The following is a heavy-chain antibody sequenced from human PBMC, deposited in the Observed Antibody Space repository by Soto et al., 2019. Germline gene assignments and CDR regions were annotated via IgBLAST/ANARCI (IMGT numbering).Heavy chain of an antibody. CDR1: GYPFTSSA. J-gene: IGHJ4*02. V-gene: IGHV1-3*04. D-gene: IGHD1-1*01. Sequence: ASAKVSCKTPGYPFTSSALHWVRQAPGQGLEWMGWITTGNGTTKYSQNFQGRLPITRDTSATTLSMELSSLRSEGTTGYYWVRVSGMPVWGQGTLV. CDR2: ITTGNGTT. CDR3: VRVSGMPV.